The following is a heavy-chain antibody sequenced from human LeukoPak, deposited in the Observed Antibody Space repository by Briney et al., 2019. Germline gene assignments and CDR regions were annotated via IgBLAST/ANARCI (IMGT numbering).Heavy chain of an antibody. Sequence: AGGSLRLSCAASGFTFSSYSMNWVRQAPGKGLEWVSSISSSSSYIYYADSVKGRFTISRDNAKNSLYLQMNSLRAEDTAVYYCAKMVTATMRNWFDPWGHGTQVTVSS. J-gene: IGHJ5*02. CDR1: GFTFSSYS. D-gene: IGHD2-21*02. CDR3: AKMVTATMRNWFDP. V-gene: IGHV3-21*01. CDR2: ISSSSSYI.